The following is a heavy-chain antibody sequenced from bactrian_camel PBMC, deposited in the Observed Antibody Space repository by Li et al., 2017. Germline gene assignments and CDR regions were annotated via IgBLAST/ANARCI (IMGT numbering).Heavy chain of an antibody. CDR2: INSGGGST. Sequence: VQLVESGGGLVQPGGSLRLSCAASGFTFSSYAMSWVRQAPGKGLEWVSAINSGGGSTYYADSVKGRFTISRDNAKNTVYLQMNSLKPEDTALYHCATELLCSGGNCPRFGYWGQGTQVTVS. V-gene: IGHV3S40*01. CDR3: ATELLCSGGNCPRFGY. J-gene: IGHJ6*01. D-gene: IGHD2*01. CDR1: GFTFSSYA.